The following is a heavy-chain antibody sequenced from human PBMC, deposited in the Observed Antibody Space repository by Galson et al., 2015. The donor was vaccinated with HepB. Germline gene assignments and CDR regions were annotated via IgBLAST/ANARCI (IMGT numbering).Heavy chain of an antibody. D-gene: IGHD6-13*01. V-gene: IGHV3-23*01. CDR1: GFTFTSYA. J-gene: IGHJ4*02. CDR3: AKDSDYSSSWFTY. Sequence: SLRLSCAASGFTFTSYAMSWVRQAPGKGLEWVSAISGSGGSTYYADSVKGRFTISRDNSKNTLYLQMNSLRAEDTAVYYCAKDSDYSSSWFTYWGQGTLVTVSS. CDR2: ISGSGGST.